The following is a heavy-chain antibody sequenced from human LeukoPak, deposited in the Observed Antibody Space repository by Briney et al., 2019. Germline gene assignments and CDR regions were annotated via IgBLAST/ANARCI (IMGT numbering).Heavy chain of an antibody. CDR2: ISYSGSNM. CDR1: GFTFNSYT. D-gene: IGHD3-9*01. CDR3: ARDKDWAFDY. Sequence: GGSLRPSCAASGFTFNSYTMNWVRQAPGKGLEWVSFISYSGSNMYYADSVKGRFTISRDNAKNSLYLQMDSLRADDTAVYYCARDKDWAFDYWGQGTLVTVSS. J-gene: IGHJ4*02. V-gene: IGHV3-48*01.